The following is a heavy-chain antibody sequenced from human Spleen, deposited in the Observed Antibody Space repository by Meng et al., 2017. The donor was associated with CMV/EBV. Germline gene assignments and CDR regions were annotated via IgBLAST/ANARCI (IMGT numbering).Heavy chain of an antibody. Sequence: GESLKISCAASGFTVSNNYMSWVRQAPGKGLEWVGRIKSKTDGGTADYAAPVRDRFTISRDDSMKTLHLQMNSLKTEDTAIYYCTTNYCSDSTCYSGHFDSWGQGTLVTVSS. CDR2: IKSKTDGGTA. CDR1: GFTVSNNY. D-gene: IGHD2-15*01. V-gene: IGHV3-15*01. CDR3: TTNYCSDSTCYSGHFDS. J-gene: IGHJ4*02.